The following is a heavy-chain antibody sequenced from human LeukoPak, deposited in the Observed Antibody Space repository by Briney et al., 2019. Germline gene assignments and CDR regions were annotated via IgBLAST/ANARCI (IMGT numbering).Heavy chain of an antibody. CDR2: IYYSGST. CDR3: ARYATGTTGPMDV. J-gene: IGHJ6*02. D-gene: IGHD1-1*01. Sequence: SETLSLTCSVSGGSIISNYWMWIRQPPGKGLEWIGYIYYSGSTTYNPSLKSRVTMSVDMSKNQFSLKLTSVTATDTVVYYCARYATGTTGPMDVWGQGTTVTVSS. CDR1: GGSIISNY. V-gene: IGHV4-59*08.